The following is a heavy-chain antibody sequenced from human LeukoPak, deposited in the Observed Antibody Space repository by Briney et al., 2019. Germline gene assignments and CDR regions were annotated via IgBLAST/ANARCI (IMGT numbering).Heavy chain of an antibody. D-gene: IGHD2-21*01. V-gene: IGHV4-59*12. Sequence: PSETLSLTCSVSGGSISGYYWTWIRQPPGKGLEWIGYTYYSGTTNYNPSLKSRVTMSVDTSKNQFSLKLSSVTAADTAVYYCARDAGVRDYYYGMDVWGQGTTVTVSS. CDR1: GGSISGYY. CDR2: TYYSGTT. CDR3: ARDAGVRDYYYGMDV. J-gene: IGHJ6*02.